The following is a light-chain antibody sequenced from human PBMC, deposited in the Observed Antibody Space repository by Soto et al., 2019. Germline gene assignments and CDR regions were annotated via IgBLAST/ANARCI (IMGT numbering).Light chain of an antibody. Sequence: DIQLTQSPSFLSASVGDRVTITCRASQGISSYLAWYQQKPGKAPKLLIYAASTLQSGVPSRFSGSGSGTEFTLTVSSLQPEDFATYYCQHLNDFPPYTFGQGTKLEI. CDR1: QGISSY. CDR3: QHLNDFPPYT. V-gene: IGKV1-9*01. CDR2: AAS. J-gene: IGKJ2*01.